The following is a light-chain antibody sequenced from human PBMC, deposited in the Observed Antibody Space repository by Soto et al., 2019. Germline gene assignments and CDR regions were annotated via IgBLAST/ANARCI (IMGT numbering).Light chain of an antibody. CDR1: QSVSSN. CDR3: QQYNNWPET. CDR2: GPS. Sequence: IVMTQSPATLSVSPGERATLSCRASQSVSSNLAWYQQKPGQAPRLLIYGPSTRATGIPARFSGSGSGTEFTLTISSLQSEDFAVYYCQQYNNWPETFGQGTRLEIK. J-gene: IGKJ5*01. V-gene: IGKV3-15*01.